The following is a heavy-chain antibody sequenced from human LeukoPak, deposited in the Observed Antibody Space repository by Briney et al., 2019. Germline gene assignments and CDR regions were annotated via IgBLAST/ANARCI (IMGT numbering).Heavy chain of an antibody. CDR1: GGSISNYY. D-gene: IGHD3-3*01. CDR2: IFYSGST. CDR3: ARGRRDFWSGYNYYGMDV. Sequence: SETLSLTCTVSGGSISNYYWTWIRKPPGKGLEWIGNIFYSGSTNYNPSLKSRVTLSVDTSKNQFSLRLSSVTAADTAVYYCARGRRDFWSGYNYYGMDVWGQGTTVTVSS. J-gene: IGHJ6*02. V-gene: IGHV4-59*08.